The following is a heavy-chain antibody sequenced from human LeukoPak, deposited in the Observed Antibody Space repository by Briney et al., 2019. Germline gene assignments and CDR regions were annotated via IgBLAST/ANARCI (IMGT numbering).Heavy chain of an antibody. D-gene: IGHD3-3*01. CDR2: MNPNSGDT. V-gene: IGHV1-8*01. CDR1: GYTFTSYD. CDR3: ARVHVRPIFGVVIGTSRFDP. J-gene: IGHJ5*02. Sequence: GASVKVSCKASGYTFTSYDINWVRQATGQGLEWTGWMNPNSGDTGYAQKFQSRVTMTRNTSISTAYMELSSLRSEDTAVYYCARVHVRPIFGVVIGTSRFDPWGQGTLVTVSS.